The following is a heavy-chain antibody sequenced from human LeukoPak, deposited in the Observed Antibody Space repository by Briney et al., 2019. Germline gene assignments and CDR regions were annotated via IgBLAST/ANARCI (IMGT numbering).Heavy chain of an antibody. J-gene: IGHJ4*02. CDR1: GYSISSGYY. CDR2: IYHSGST. D-gene: IGHD3-10*01. Sequence: SETLSLTCAVSGYSISSGYYWGWIRRPPGKGLEWIGSIYHSGSTYYNPSLKSRVTISVDTSKNQFSLKLSSVTAADTAVYYCARDLTMVRGAVDYWGQGTLVTVSS. V-gene: IGHV4-38-2*02. CDR3: ARDLTMVRGAVDY.